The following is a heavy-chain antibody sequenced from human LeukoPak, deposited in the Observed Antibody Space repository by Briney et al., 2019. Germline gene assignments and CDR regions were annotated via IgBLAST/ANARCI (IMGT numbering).Heavy chain of an antibody. Sequence: GRSLRLSCATSGFTFSNYGMHWVGQAPGKGLEWVAVISSDGSNKYYADSVKGRFTISRDNSKNTLFLQMNSLRAEDTAVYYCAKDGLWFGDLTYFDYWGQGTLVTVSS. J-gene: IGHJ4*02. CDR1: GFTFSNYG. CDR3: AKDGLWFGDLTYFDY. CDR2: ISSDGSNK. D-gene: IGHD3-10*01. V-gene: IGHV3-30*18.